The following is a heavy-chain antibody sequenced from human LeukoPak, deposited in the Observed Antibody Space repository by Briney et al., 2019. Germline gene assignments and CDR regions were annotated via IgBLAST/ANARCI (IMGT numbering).Heavy chain of an antibody. CDR3: AIGIAARPEEPPP. CDR1: GYSISSGYY. Sequence: PSETLSLTCTVSGYSISSGYYWGWIRQPPGKGLEWIGSIYHSGSTYYNPSLKSRAPISVDTSKHHYSLKLSSVTAADTSVYYCAIGIAARPEEPPPWGQGTLVTVSS. J-gene: IGHJ5*02. D-gene: IGHD6-6*01. CDR2: IYHSGST. V-gene: IGHV4-38-2*02.